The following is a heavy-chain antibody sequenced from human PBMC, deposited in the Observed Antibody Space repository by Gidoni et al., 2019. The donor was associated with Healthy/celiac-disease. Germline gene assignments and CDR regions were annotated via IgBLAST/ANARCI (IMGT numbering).Heavy chain of an antibody. CDR1: GFTFSSYW. D-gene: IGHD6-19*01. CDR2: INSDGSST. J-gene: IGHJ4*02. Sequence: EVQLVESGGGLVQPGGSLRLSCAASGFTFSSYWMHWVRQAPGKGLVWVSRINSDGSSTSYADSVKGRFTISRDNAKNTLYLQMNSLRAEDTSVYYCARAVAGSTDFDYWGQGTLVTVSS. V-gene: IGHV3-74*01. CDR3: ARAVAGSTDFDY.